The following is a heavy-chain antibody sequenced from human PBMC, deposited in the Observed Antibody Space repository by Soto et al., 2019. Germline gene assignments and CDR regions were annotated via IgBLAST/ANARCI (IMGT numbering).Heavy chain of an antibody. V-gene: IGHV3-9*01. CDR3: AKTDAAFDI. CDR2: ISWNSGSI. CDR1: GFTFDDYA. J-gene: IGHJ3*02. Sequence: PGGSLRLSCAASGFTFDDYAMHWVRQAPGKGLEWVSGISWNSGSIGYADSVKGRFTISRDNAKNSLYPQMNSLRAEDTALYYCAKTDAAFDIWGQGTMVTVSS.